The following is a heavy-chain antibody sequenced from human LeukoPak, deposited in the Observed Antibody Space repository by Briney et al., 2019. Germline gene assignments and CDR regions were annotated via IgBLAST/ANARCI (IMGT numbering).Heavy chain of an antibody. CDR2: ISYDGSNK. V-gene: IGHV3-30-3*01. Sequence: PSGGSLRLSCAASGFTFSSYAMHWVRQAPGKGLEWVAVISYDGSNKYYADSVKGRFTISRDNSKNTLYLQMNSLRAEDTAVYYCARDHSNYIVLVVYASYGMDVWGQGTTVTVSS. CDR3: ARDHSNYIVLVVYASYGMDV. D-gene: IGHD2-8*01. CDR1: GFTFSSYA. J-gene: IGHJ6*02.